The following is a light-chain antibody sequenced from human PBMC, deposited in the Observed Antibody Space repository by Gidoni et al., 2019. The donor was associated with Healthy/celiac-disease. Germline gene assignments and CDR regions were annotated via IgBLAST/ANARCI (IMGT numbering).Light chain of an antibody. CDR1: QSISSY. J-gene: IGKJ4*02. CDR2: AAS. V-gene: IGKV1-39*01. Sequence: DIQFTQAPSSLSASVGDRITITCLASQSISSYLNWYQQKPGKAPKLLIYAASSLQSGVPSRFSGSGSGTDFTLNISSLQAEDFAIYYCKQSYSTPLTFGGGTKVEIK. CDR3: KQSYSTPLT.